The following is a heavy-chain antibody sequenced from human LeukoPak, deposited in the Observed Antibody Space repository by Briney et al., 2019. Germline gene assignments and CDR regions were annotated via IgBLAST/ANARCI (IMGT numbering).Heavy chain of an antibody. V-gene: IGHV5-51*01. J-gene: IGHJ4*02. D-gene: IGHD5-18*01. CDR2: IYPDDSDT. CDR1: GYSFTSYW. Sequence: GESLKISCKGSGYSFTSYWIGWVRQMPGKGLEWMGIIYPDDSDTRYSPSFQGQVTISADKSISTAYLQWSSLKASDTAMYYCARLLVWEHPGYSYGAYYFDYWGQGTLVTVSS. CDR3: ARLLVWEHPGYSYGAYYFDY.